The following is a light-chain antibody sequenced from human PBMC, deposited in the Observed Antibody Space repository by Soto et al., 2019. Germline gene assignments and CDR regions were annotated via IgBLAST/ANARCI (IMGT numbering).Light chain of an antibody. CDR2: DAS. Sequence: ELVLTQSPGTLSVSPGERATLSFRASQTVRNNYLAWYQQKPCQSPRLLIYDASSRATGIPDRFSGGGSGTASTLTISRLEPEDFAVYYCKQRSNWPINFGQGTRLEIK. V-gene: IGKV3D-20*02. J-gene: IGKJ5*01. CDR3: KQRSNWPIN. CDR1: QTVRNNY.